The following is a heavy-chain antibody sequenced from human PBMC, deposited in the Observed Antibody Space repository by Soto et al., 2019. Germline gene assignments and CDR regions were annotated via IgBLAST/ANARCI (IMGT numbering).Heavy chain of an antibody. J-gene: IGHJ4*02. CDR1: GYSFTSYY. CDR2: IIPIFGTA. CDR3: ARDCSGGSCYDDY. Sequence: SVKVSCKASGYSFTSYYMHWVRQAPGQGLEWLGGIIPIFGTANYAQKFQGRVTITADESTSTAYMELSSLRSEDTAVYYCARDCSGGSCYDDYWGQGTLVTVSS. D-gene: IGHD2-15*01. V-gene: IGHV1-69*13.